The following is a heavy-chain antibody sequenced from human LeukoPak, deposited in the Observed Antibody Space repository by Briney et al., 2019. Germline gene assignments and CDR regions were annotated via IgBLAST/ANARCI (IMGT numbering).Heavy chain of an antibody. D-gene: IGHD4-17*01. CDR1: GGSISSGDYY. CDR3: ARGDDYGDYVGY. CDR2: IYYSGST. Sequence: SQTLSLTCTVSGGSISSGDYYWSWIRQPPGKGLEWIGYIYYSGSTYYNPSLKSQVTISVDTSKNQFSLKLSSVTAADTAVYYCARGDDYGDYVGYWGQGTLVTVSS. V-gene: IGHV4-30-4*01. J-gene: IGHJ4*02.